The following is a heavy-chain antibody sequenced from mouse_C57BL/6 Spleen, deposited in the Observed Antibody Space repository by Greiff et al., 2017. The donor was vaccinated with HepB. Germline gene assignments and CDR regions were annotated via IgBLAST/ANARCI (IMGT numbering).Heavy chain of an antibody. Sequence: EVKLMESGGGLVKPGGSLKLSCAASGFTFSSYAMSWVRQTPEKRLEWVATISDGGSYTYYPDNVKGRFTISRDNAKNNLYLQMSHLKSEDTAMYYCARGGYYYAFDVWGTGTTVTVSS. CDR1: GFTFSSYA. V-gene: IGHV5-4*03. J-gene: IGHJ1*03. CDR3: ARGGYYYAFDV. D-gene: IGHD1-1*01. CDR2: ISDGGSYT.